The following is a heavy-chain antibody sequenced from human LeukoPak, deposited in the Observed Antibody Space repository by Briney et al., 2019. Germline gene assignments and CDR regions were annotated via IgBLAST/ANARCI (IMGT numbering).Heavy chain of an antibody. Sequence: GGSLRLSCAASGFTFSSFAMSWVRQAPGKGLEWVSSISGSGGSTYYADSVKGRFTISRDNSKNTLYLQMGSLRAEDTAVYYCAMAISGSYYRPFDYWGQGTLVTVSS. V-gene: IGHV3-23*01. D-gene: IGHD3-10*01. CDR3: AMAISGSYYRPFDY. CDR1: GFTFSSFA. CDR2: ISGSGGST. J-gene: IGHJ4*02.